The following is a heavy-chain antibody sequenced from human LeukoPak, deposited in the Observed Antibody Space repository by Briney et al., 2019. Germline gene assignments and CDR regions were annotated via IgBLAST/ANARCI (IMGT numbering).Heavy chain of an antibody. V-gene: IGHV3-21*01. D-gene: IGHD4-17*01. J-gene: IGHJ4*02. Sequence: GGSLRLSCAASGFTFSFYATSWVRQAPGKGLEWVSSISSSSSYIYYADSVKGRFTISRDNAKNSLYLQMNSLRAEDTAVYYCAGDYGDYGGYYWGQGTLVTVSS. CDR2: ISSSSSYI. CDR1: GFTFSFYA. CDR3: AGDYGDYGGYY.